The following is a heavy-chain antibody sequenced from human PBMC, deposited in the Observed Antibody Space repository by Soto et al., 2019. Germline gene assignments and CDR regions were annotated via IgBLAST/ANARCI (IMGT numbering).Heavy chain of an antibody. V-gene: IGHV3-23*01. CDR1: GFPFSIYK. J-gene: IGHJ4*02. CDR3: ARRITSSFDY. Sequence: EVQLLESGGGLVQPGGSLRLSCVASGFPFSIYKMNWVRQAPGKGLEWVSVITGSGDYTNYADSVKGRFTISRDNSKNTLYLQMNSLRAEDTAVYFCARRITSSFDYWGQGTLVTVSS. CDR2: ITGSGDYT. D-gene: IGHD1-20*01.